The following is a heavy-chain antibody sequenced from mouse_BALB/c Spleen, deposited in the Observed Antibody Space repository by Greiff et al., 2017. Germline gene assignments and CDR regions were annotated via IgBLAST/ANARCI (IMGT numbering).Heavy chain of an antibody. D-gene: IGHD2-1*01. J-gene: IGHJ3*01. Sequence: EVKLVESGGGLVKPGGSLKLSCAASGFTFSSYAMSWVRQTPEKGLEWVAYISSGSSTIYYADTVKGRFTISRDNPKNTLFLQMTSLRSEDTAMYYCASYYGNPAWFAYWGQGTLVTVSA. CDR2: ISSGSSTI. CDR1: GFTFSSYA. V-gene: IGHV5-17*02. CDR3: ASYYGNPAWFAY.